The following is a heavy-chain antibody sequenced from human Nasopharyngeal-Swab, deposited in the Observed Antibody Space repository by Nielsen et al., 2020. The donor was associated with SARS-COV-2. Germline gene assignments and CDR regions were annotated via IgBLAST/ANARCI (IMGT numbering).Heavy chain of an antibody. CDR2: VSYDGRHK. V-gene: IGHV3-30*18. Sequence: VRQAPGKGLEWVAVVSYDGRHKSYADSVKGRFTVPRDNSKNTMYLQMSSLRAEDTAIYYCAKSLRGVSLSFGYYYGLDVWGQGTTVTVSS. J-gene: IGHJ6*02. D-gene: IGHD3-10*01. CDR3: AKSLRGVSLSFGYYYGLDV.